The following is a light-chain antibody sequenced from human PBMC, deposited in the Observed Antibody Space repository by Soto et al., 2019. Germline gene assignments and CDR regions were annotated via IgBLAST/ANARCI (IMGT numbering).Light chain of an antibody. CDR2: EVS. J-gene: IGLJ1*01. CDR1: SSDVGAYNY. V-gene: IGLV2-14*01. Sequence: QSVLTQPASVSGSPGQSITISCTGTSSDVGAYNYVSWYQQRPGKVPKLMIYEVSNRPSGVSNRFSGSKSGNTASLTISGLQAEDEADYYCSSYTSSSRVFGTGTKLTVL. CDR3: SSYTSSSRV.